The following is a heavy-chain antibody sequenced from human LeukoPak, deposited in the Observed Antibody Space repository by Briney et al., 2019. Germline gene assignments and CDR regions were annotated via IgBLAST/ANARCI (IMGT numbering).Heavy chain of an antibody. CDR2: MNPNSGNT. CDR1: GYTFTSYD. J-gene: IGHJ4*02. V-gene: IGHV1-8*03. CDR3: ARGYCSSTSCYSSRHFDY. D-gene: IGHD2-2*01. Sequence: ASVEVSCKASGYTFTSYDINWVRQATGQGLEWMGWMNPNSGNTGYAQKFQGRVTITRNTSISTAYMELSSLRSDDTAVYYCARGYCSSTSCYSSRHFDYWGQGTLVTVSS.